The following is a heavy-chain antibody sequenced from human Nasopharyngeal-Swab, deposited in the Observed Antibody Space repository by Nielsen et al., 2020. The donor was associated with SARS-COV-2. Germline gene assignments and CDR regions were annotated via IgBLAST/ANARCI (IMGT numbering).Heavy chain of an antibody. V-gene: IGHV3-23*01. J-gene: IGHJ4*02. CDR2: ISGSGGST. D-gene: IGHD6-19*01. Sequence: GESLKISCAASGFTFSSYAMSWVRQAPGKGLEWVSAISGSGGSTYYADSVKGRFTISRDNSKNTLYLKMNSLRAEDTAVYYCAKDPSAVAGTGWDYWGQGTLVTVSS. CDR3: AKDPSAVAGTGWDY. CDR1: GFTFSSYA.